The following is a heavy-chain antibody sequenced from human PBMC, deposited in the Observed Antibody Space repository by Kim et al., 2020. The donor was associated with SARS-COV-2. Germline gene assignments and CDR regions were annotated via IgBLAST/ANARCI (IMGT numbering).Heavy chain of an antibody. D-gene: IGHD3-10*01. CDR2: IYPGDSDT. J-gene: IGHJ5*02. V-gene: IGHV5-51*01. CDR3: ARQGFGELSPNWFDP. Sequence: GESLKISCKGSGYSFTSYWIGWVRQMPGKGLEWMGIIYPGDSDTRYSPSFQGQVTISADKSISTAYLQWSSLKASDTAMYYCARQGFGELSPNWFDPWGQGTLVTVSS. CDR1: GYSFTSYW.